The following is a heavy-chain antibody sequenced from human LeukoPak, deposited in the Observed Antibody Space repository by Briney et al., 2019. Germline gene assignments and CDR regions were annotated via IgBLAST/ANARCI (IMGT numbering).Heavy chain of an antibody. Sequence: PGGSLRLSCAASGFTFADFSMHWVRHAPEKGLEWVALISGDGDSTFYADSLRGRVTISRDNSKSSLYLQMHSLRTEDTAFYYCAKVHKRGWIISYFLDFWGQGTLVTVSS. V-gene: IGHV3-43*02. CDR3: AKVHKRGWIISYFLDF. CDR2: ISGDGDST. J-gene: IGHJ4*02. CDR1: GFTFADFS. D-gene: IGHD2-15*01.